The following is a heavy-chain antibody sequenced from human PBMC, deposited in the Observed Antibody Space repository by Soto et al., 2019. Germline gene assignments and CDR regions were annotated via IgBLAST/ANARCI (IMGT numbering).Heavy chain of an antibody. D-gene: IGHD5-18*01. CDR2: LNTDASRA. CDR3: AKGGGYSSGTNDAFDI. J-gene: IGHJ3*02. V-gene: IGHV3-74*01. Sequence: PGGSLRLSCAASGFTFSNYWMHWVRQAPGKGLVWVAHLNTDASRANYADSVKGRFAISRDNAKNTLYLQMNSLRAEDTAVYYCAKGGGYSSGTNDAFDIWGQGTMVTVSS. CDR1: GFTFSNYW.